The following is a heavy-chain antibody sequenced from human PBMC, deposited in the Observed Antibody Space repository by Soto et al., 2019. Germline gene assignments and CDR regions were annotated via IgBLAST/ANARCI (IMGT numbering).Heavy chain of an antibody. V-gene: IGHV4-34*01. J-gene: IGHJ5*02. Sequence: SETLSLICAVYGGSFSGYYWSWIRQPPEKGLELIGEINHSGSTNYNPSLKSRVTISVDTSKNQFSLKLSSVTAADTAVYYCAGLHLNIVVVVAATSQGFAPWGQGTLVTVS. CDR3: AGLHLNIVVVVAATSQGFAP. D-gene: IGHD2-15*01. CDR2: INHSGST. CDR1: GGSFSGYY.